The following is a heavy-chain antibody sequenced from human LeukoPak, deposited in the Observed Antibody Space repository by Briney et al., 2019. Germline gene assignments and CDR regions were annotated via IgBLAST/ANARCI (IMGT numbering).Heavy chain of an antibody. V-gene: IGHV3-30-3*01. CDR1: GFPFSSYS. CDR3: ARDLGRSGIGVVIYWYFDL. Sequence: GGSLRLSCAASGFPFSSYSIHWVRQAPGKGLEWVAVISYDGSIKYYAASVKGRFTISRDNSKNTLLLQLNSLKAEDTAVYYCARDLGRSGIGVVIYWYFDLWGRGTLVTVSS. CDR2: ISYDGSIK. J-gene: IGHJ2*01. D-gene: IGHD3-22*01.